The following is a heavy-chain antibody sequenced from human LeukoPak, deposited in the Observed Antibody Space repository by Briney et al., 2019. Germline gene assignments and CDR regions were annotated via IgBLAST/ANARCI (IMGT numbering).Heavy chain of an antibody. Sequence: GGSLRLSCAASGFIFSNYAMHRVRQAPGQRLGWVTFIRYDRSNKYYAESVKGRFTISRDNSKNTLYLQMNSLRAEDTAVYYCAKAIHSSSSGVVDYWGQGTLVTVSS. V-gene: IGHV3-30*02. CDR1: GFIFSNYA. CDR2: IRYDRSNK. D-gene: IGHD6-6*01. CDR3: AKAIHSSSSGVVDY. J-gene: IGHJ4*02.